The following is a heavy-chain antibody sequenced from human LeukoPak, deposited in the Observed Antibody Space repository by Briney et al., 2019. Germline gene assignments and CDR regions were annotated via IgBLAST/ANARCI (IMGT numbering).Heavy chain of an antibody. J-gene: IGHJ4*02. D-gene: IGHD6-6*01. CDR3: ARYSRPSGFDFDY. V-gene: IGHV3-7*03. CDR2: IKYDGGEK. CDR1: GFTFSSYW. Sequence: GGSLRLSCGGSGFTFSSYWMSWVRQAPGKGLEWVANIKYDGGEKYYVDSVKGRFTLSRDNAKNSLYLQMNSLRAEDTAVYYCARYSRPSGFDFDYWGQGTLVTVSS.